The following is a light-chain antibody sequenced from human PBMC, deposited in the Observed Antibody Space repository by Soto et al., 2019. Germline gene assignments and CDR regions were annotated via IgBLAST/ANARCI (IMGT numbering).Light chain of an antibody. V-gene: IGKV3-15*01. CDR2: GAS. Sequence: EIMMTQSPATLSVSPGARATLSCRASQTVARNLAWYQQKPGQAPRLLIHGASTRATGVSARFSGSGSGTEFTLTISSLQSEDFAVYYCQQYHNWPPQYTFGQGTKLQIK. CDR3: QQYHNWPPQYT. CDR1: QTVARN. J-gene: IGKJ2*01.